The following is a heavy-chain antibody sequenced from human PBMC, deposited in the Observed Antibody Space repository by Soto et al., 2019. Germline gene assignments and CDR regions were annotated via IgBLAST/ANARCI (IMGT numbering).Heavy chain of an antibody. V-gene: IGHV3-53*04. CDR3: ATRSVTAPR. J-gene: IGHJ4*02. CDR1: GFSVSSNY. CDR2: IYSGGST. D-gene: IGHD4-17*01. Sequence: EVQLVESGGGLVQPGGSLRLSCAASGFSVSSNYMSWVRQAPGKGLECVSLIYSGGSTYYAHSVKGRFTISRHNFNNTLYLQMNSLRSDDTAVYYCATRSVTAPRWGQGTLVTVSS.